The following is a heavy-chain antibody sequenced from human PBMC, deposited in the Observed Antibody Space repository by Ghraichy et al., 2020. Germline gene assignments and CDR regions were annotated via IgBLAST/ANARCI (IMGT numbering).Heavy chain of an antibody. Sequence: LSLTCAASGFTFSSYAMHWVRQAPGKGLEWVAVISYDGSNKYYADSVKGRFTISRDNSKNTLYLQMNSLRAEDTAVYYCARDVVDGLSGPSDYWGQGTLVTVSS. J-gene: IGHJ4*02. D-gene: IGHD2-21*01. CDR2: ISYDGSNK. CDR3: ARDVVDGLSGPSDY. CDR1: GFTFSSYA. V-gene: IGHV3-30-3*01.